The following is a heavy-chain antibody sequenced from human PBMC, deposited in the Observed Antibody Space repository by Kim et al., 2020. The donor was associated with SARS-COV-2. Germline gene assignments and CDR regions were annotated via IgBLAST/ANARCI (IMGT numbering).Heavy chain of an antibody. V-gene: IGHV3-7*01. D-gene: IGHD6-19*01. Sequence: GGSLRLSCAASGFTFSSYWMSWVRQAPGKGLEWVANIKQDGSEKYYVDSVKGRFTISRDNAKNSLYLQMNSLRAEDTAVYYCARVSYVDSSGWYGAHYYYYYMDVWGKGTTVTVSS. CDR2: IKQDGSEK. J-gene: IGHJ6*03. CDR3: ARVSYVDSSGWYGAHYYYYYMDV. CDR1: GFTFSSYW.